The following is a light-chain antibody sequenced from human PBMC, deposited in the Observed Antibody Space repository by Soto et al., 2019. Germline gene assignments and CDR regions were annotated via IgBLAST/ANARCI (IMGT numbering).Light chain of an antibody. V-gene: IGKV1-5*03. CDR3: QQYKSYPWT. J-gene: IGKJ1*01. CDR1: QSIGNR. CDR2: EAS. Sequence: IRMTQSPSTQSAPIGDRVTITCRASQSIGNRLAWYHQKPGRAPKFLMFEASSLERGVPSRFSGSGSGTEFTLTISGLQPDDFATYYCQQYKSYPWTFGQGTKVEIK.